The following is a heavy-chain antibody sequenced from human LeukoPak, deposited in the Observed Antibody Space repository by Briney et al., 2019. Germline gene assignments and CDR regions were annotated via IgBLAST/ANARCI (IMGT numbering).Heavy chain of an antibody. CDR2: IVVGSDNT. CDR1: GFTFTSFT. V-gene: IGHV1-58*02. J-gene: IGHJ4*01. CDR3: ARVSTQDPIYYGAGRYDY. D-gene: IGHD3-10*01. Sequence: SVKVSCKASGFTFTSFTMQWVRQARGQRLEWIGWIVVGSDNTNYAQKFHERVTITRDMSTSTAYMELSSLRSEDTAVYFCARVSTQDPIYYGAGRYDYWGQGTLVTVSS.